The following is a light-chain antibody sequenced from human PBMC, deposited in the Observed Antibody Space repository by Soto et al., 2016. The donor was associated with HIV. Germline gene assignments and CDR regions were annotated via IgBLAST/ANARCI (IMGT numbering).Light chain of an antibody. V-gene: IGKV1-5*03. CDR2: KTS. CDR1: QSVSVW. J-gene: IGKJ1*01. CDR3: QQYNSYST. Sequence: DIQMTQFPSTQSASIGDRVTITCRASQSVSVWLAWYQQKPGKAPNLLIFKTSTLEIGVPSRFSGSGSGTEFTLTITSLQPDDFATYYCQQYNSYSTFGPGTKVEIK.